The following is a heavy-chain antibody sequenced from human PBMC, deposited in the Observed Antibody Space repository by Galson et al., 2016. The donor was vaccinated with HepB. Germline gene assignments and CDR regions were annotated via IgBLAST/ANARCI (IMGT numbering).Heavy chain of an antibody. J-gene: IGHJ6*02. CDR1: GDSVNRPNYY. CDR2: IFYTGYT. V-gene: IGHV4-61*01. Sequence: SETLSLTCTVSGDSVNRPNYYWSFIRQPPGKRLEWIGHIFYTGYTIYHPSLKGRVTISLDTSKIQFSLILSSVTAADTAVYYCARINYLDYGIDVWGQGTAVTVSS. CDR3: ARINYLDYGIDV. D-gene: IGHD3-10*01.